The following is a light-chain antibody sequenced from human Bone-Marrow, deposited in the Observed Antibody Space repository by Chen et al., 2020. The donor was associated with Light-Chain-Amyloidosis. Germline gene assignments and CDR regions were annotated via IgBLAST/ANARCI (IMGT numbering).Light chain of an antibody. Sequence: DIKMTQSPSSLSASLGDRVTITCRASRSISTYLNWYQQKPGKAPNLLIYGASSLRTGVPTRFSGSGSGTDFTLTISCLQPEDFATYYCQPSLSAPLTFGPGTKVDL. CDR1: RSISTY. V-gene: IGKV1-39*01. CDR2: GAS. CDR3: QPSLSAPLT. J-gene: IGKJ3*01.